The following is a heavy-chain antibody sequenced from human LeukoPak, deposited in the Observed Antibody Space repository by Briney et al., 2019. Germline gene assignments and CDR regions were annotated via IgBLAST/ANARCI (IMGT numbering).Heavy chain of an antibody. CDR3: ARVTQLAHKFDY. Sequence: GGSLRLSCAASGFTFSSYAMHWVRQAPGKGLEWVAVISYDGSNKYYADSVKGRFTISRDNSKNTLYLRMNSLRAEDTAVYYCARVTQLAHKFDYWGQGTLVTVSS. V-gene: IGHV3-30-3*01. CDR1: GFTFSSYA. CDR2: ISYDGSNK. J-gene: IGHJ4*02. D-gene: IGHD6-13*01.